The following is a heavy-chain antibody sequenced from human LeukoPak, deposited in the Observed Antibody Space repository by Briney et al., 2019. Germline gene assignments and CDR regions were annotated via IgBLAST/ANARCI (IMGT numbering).Heavy chain of an antibody. D-gene: IGHD2-15*01. CDR3: ARRVADGHYYYYMDV. V-gene: IGHV1-69*06. CDR1: GGTFSSYA. Sequence: SVKVSCKASGGTFSSYAISWVRQAPGQGLEWMGGIIPIFGTANYAQKFQGRVTITADKSTSTAYMELSSLRSEDTAVYYCARRVADGHYYYYMDVWGKGTTVTVSS. J-gene: IGHJ6*03. CDR2: IIPIFGTA.